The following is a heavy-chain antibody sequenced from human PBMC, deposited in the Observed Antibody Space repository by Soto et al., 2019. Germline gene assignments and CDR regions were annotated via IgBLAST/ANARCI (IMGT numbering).Heavy chain of an antibody. J-gene: IGHJ4*02. CDR1: GFTFSSYA. V-gene: IGHV3-23*01. CDR3: AKDRQLVYLGGYYFDY. CDR2: ISGSGGST. Sequence: GGSLRLSCAASGFTFSSYAMSWVRQAPGKGLEWVSAISGSGGSTYYADSVKGRFTISRDNSKNTLYLQMNSLRAEDTAVYYCAKDRQLVYLGGYYFDYWGQGTLVTVSS. D-gene: IGHD6-13*01.